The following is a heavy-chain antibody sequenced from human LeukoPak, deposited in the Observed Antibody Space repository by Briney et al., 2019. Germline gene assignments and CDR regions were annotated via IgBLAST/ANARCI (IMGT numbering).Heavy chain of an antibody. D-gene: IGHD4-23*01. V-gene: IGHV1-69*13. Sequence: SVKVSCKASGGTFSSYAISWVRQAPGQGLEWMGGIIPIFGTANYAQKFQGRVTITADESTSTAYMELSSLRSEDTAVYYCARVAVAQYYFDYWGQGTLVTVSS. CDR2: IIPIFGTA. CDR1: GGTFSSYA. CDR3: ARVAVAQYYFDY. J-gene: IGHJ4*02.